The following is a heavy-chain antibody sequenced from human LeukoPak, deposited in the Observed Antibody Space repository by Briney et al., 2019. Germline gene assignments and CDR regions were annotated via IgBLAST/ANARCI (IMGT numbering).Heavy chain of an antibody. J-gene: IGHJ4*02. Sequence: NHGESLKNSCKGSGYSFTSYWMGWVRQMPGKGLEWMGIIYPGDSDTRYSPSFQGQVTISADKSISTAYLQWSSLKASDTAMYYCARTGGNFRRPFDYWGQGTLVTVSS. V-gene: IGHV5-51*01. CDR2: IYPGDSDT. CDR3: ARTGGNFRRPFDY. D-gene: IGHD4-23*01. CDR1: GYSFTSYW.